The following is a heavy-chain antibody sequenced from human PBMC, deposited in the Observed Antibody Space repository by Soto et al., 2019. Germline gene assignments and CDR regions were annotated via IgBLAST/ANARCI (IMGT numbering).Heavy chain of an antibody. CDR2: INHSGST. CDR1: GGSFSGYY. J-gene: IGHJ5*02. Sequence: QVQLQQWGAGLLKPSETLSLTCAVYGGSFSGYYWSWIRQPPGKGLEWIGEINHSGSTNYNPSLKSRATIAVDTSTTQFSLKLSSVTAADTAVYYCARPRSGPRWFDPWGQGTLVTVSS. V-gene: IGHV4-34*01. CDR3: ARPRSGPRWFDP.